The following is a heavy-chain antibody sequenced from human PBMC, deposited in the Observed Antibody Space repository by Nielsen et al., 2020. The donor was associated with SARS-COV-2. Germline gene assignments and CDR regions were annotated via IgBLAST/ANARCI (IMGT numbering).Heavy chain of an antibody. D-gene: IGHD3-10*01. CDR3: ARENYYASGSYYVNYFDP. CDR1: SGSIGNYY. J-gene: IGHJ5*02. V-gene: IGHV4-59*01. CDR2: IYYSGGT. Sequence: SETLSLTCTVSSGSIGNYYWSWIRQPPGKGLEWIGYIYYSGGTNYNPSLKSRVTISVETSKRQVSLKLSSVTAADTAVYYCARENYYASGSYYVNYFDPWGQGILVTVSS.